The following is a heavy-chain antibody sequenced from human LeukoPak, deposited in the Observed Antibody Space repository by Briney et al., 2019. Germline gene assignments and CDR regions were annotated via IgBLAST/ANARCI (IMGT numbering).Heavy chain of an antibody. CDR3: ARVRHGGGSYYGETDDI. V-gene: IGHV4-59*01. CDR2: IYYSGST. CDR1: GVSISSYY. Sequence: SETLSLTCTVSGVSISSYYWSWIRQPPGKGLEWIGYIYYSGSTNYNPSLKSRVTISVDTSKNQFSLKLSSVTAADTAVYYCARVRHGGGSYYGETDDIWGQGTMVTVSS. J-gene: IGHJ3*02. D-gene: IGHD1-26*01.